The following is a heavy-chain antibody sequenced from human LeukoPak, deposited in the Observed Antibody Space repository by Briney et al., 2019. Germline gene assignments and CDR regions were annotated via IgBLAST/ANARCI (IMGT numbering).Heavy chain of an antibody. V-gene: IGHV1-18*01. CDR2: ISAYNGNT. CDR1: GYTFTSYG. J-gene: IGHJ3*02. Sequence: GASVKVSCKASGYTFTSYGISWVRQAPGQGLEWMGWISAYNGNTNYAQKLQGRVTMTTDTSTSTAYMELRSLRSDDTAVYYCARDLSQPKIDDAFDIWGQGTMVTVSS. CDR3: ARDLSQPKIDDAFDI. D-gene: IGHD2-2*01.